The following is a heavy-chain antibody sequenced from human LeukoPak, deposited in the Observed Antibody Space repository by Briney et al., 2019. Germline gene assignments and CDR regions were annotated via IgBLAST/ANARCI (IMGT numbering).Heavy chain of an antibody. J-gene: IGHJ3*02. CDR3: AGYQFYAFDI. V-gene: IGHV3-33*01. CDR2: IWYDGSNK. Sequence: PGRSLRLSCAASGFTFSSYGMHWVRQAPGKGLEWVSVIWYDGSNKYYADSVKGRFTISRDNSKNTLYLQMNSLRDEDTAVYYCAGYQFYAFDIWGQGTMVTVSS. CDR1: GFTFSSYG.